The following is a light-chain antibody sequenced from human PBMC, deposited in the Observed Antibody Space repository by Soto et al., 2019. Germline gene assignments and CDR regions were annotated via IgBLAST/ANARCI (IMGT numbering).Light chain of an antibody. Sequence: SSLSASVGYTVTITCRASHTIRTYFNWYQNKPWKAPKLLIYTTSALQSFFPSRFSGSGSGTEFTLTISSLQPEDSATYFCQQSYSTPQTFGQGTTVEIK. V-gene: IGKV1-39*01. CDR1: HTIRTY. CDR3: QQSYSTPQT. CDR2: TTS. J-gene: IGKJ1*01.